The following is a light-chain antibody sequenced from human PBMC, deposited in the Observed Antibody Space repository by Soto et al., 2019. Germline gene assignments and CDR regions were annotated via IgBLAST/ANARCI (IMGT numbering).Light chain of an antibody. Sequence: DIQMTQSPSTLFASVGDRVTITCRASQSISSWLAWYQQKPGKAPKLLIYKASSLESGVTSRFSGSGSGTEFTLTISSLQPDDFATYYCQHYNSYPWTFGQGTKVEIK. V-gene: IGKV1-5*03. J-gene: IGKJ1*01. CDR2: KAS. CDR3: QHYNSYPWT. CDR1: QSISSW.